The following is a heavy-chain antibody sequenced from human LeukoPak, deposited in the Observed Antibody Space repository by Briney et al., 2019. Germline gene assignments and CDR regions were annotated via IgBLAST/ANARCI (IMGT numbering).Heavy chain of an antibody. D-gene: IGHD7-27*01. Sequence: GASVKVSCKASGYTFTSYGINWVRQATGQGLEWMGWMNPNSGNTGYAQKFQGRVTMTRNTSISTAYMELSSLRSEDTAVYYCARVRGELTGEFDYWGQGTLVTVSS. CDR3: ARVRGELTGEFDY. CDR1: GYTFTSYG. V-gene: IGHV1-8*02. J-gene: IGHJ4*02. CDR2: MNPNSGNT.